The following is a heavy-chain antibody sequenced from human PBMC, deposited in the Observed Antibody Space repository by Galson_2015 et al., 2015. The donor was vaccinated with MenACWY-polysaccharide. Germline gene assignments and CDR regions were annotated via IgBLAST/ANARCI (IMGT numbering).Heavy chain of an antibody. V-gene: IGHV3-53*01. CDR3: ARGLGSSSSKRGIDY. CDR1: GFTVSSNY. J-gene: IGHJ4*02. CDR2: IYSNDTT. Sequence: LRLSCAASGFTVSSNYMNWVRQAPGKGPEWVSVIYSNDTTYYADSVKGRFTISRDNSQNTLYLEMNSLRVEDTAVYYCARGLGSSSSKRGIDYWGQGTLVTVSS. D-gene: IGHD6-6*01.